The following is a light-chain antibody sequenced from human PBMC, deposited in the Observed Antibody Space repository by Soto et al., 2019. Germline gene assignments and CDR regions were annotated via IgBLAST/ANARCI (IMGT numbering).Light chain of an antibody. CDR1: QSVSSN. CDR2: GAS. V-gene: IGKV3-15*01. J-gene: IGKJ2*01. Sequence: EIVMTQSPATLSVSPGERATLSCRASQSVSSNLAWYQQKPGQAHRLLIYGASTRATGIPARFSGSGSGTEFTLTISSLQSEDFAVYYCQQYNNWHPLYTFGQGTKLEIK. CDR3: QQYNNWHPLYT.